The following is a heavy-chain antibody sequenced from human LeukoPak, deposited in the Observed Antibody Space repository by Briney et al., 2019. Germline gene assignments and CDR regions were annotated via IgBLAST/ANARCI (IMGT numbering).Heavy chain of an antibody. Sequence: GGSLRLSCAASGFTFDDYGMSWVRQAPGKGLEWVSGISWNGGSTGYADSVKGRFTISRDNAKNSLYLQMNSLRAEDTAVYYCARDPGAYSSSPIDYWGQGTLVTVSS. CDR1: GFTFDDYG. CDR2: ISWNGGST. J-gene: IGHJ4*02. D-gene: IGHD6-6*01. V-gene: IGHV3-20*04. CDR3: ARDPGAYSSSPIDY.